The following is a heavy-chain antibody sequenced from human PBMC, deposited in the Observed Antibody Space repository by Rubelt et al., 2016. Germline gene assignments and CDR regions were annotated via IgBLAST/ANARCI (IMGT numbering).Heavy chain of an antibody. CDR2: ISYDGSNK. CDR3: ARDSGSYGYSVFDY. J-gene: IGHJ4*02. D-gene: IGHD1-26*01. CDR1: GFTFSSYA. Sequence: QVQLVESGGGVVQPGRSLRLSCAASGFTFSSYAMHWVRQAPGKGLEWVAVISYDGSNKYYADSVKGRFTISRDNSKNTLYLQMNSLRAEDTAVYYCARDSGSYGYSVFDYWGQGTLVTVSS. V-gene: IGHV3-30*04.